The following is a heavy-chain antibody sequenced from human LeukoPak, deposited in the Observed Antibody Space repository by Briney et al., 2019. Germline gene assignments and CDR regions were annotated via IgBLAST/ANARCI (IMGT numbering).Heavy chain of an antibody. D-gene: IGHD4-17*01. CDR2: ISSTSSSI. CDR1: GFTFSSYS. CDR3: ARGNYGDYSVDY. J-gene: IGHJ4*02. V-gene: IGHV3-21*01. Sequence: GGSLRLSCVASGFTFSSYSMNWVRQAPGKGLEWVSFISSTSSSIYYAESVRGRFTISRDNAKNSLYLQMNSLRAEDTAVYYCARGNYGDYSVDYWGQGTLVTVSS.